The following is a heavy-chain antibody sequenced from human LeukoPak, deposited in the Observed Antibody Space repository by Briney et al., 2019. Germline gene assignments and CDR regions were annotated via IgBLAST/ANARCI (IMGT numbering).Heavy chain of an antibody. V-gene: IGHV4-59*01. D-gene: IGHD5-18*01. J-gene: IGHJ4*02. CDR3: ARSKGPIQLWSF. Sequence: SETLSLTCTVSGGSLSSYYWSWIRQPPGKGLEWIGYIYYSGSTNYNPSLKSRVTISVDTSKNQFSLKLSSVTAADTAVYYCARSKGPIQLWSFWGQGTLVTVSS. CDR2: IYYSGST. CDR1: GGSLSSYY.